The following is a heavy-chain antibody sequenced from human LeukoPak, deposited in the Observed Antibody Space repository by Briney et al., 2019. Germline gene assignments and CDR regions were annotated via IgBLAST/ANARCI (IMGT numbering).Heavy chain of an antibody. CDR2: ISGSGGST. CDR3: AKARGYSGYDIDY. V-gene: IGHV3-23*01. Sequence: GGSLRLSCAASGFTFSTYGMIWVRQAPGKGLEWVSAISGSGGSTYYADSVKGRFTISRDNSKNTLYLQMNSLRAEDTAVYYCAKARGYSGYDIDYWGQGTLVTVSS. CDR1: GFTFSTYG. J-gene: IGHJ4*02. D-gene: IGHD5-12*01.